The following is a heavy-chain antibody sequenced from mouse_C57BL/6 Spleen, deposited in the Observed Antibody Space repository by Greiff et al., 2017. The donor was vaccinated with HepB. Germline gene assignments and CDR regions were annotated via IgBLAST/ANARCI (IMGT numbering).Heavy chain of an antibody. Sequence: QVQLQQSGAELVKPGASVKLSCKASGYTFTSYWMHWVKQRPGQGLEWIGMIHPNSGSTNYNEKFKSKATLTVDKSSSTAYMQLSSLTSEDSAVYYCARGDSSGYVSYWGQRTLVTVSA. CDR2: IHPNSGST. D-gene: IGHD3-2*02. V-gene: IGHV1-64*01. CDR3: ARGDSSGYVSY. CDR1: GYTFTSYW. J-gene: IGHJ3*01.